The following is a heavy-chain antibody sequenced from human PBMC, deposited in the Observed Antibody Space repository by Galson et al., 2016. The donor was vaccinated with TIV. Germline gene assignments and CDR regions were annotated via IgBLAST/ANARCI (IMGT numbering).Heavy chain of an antibody. CDR3: ARDFLAVEVTTGHFDN. CDR2: IIPTFDVI. CDR1: GGTFGNYA. D-gene: IGHD1-26*01. Sequence: SVKVSCKASGGTFGNYAISWVRQAPGQGPEWMGRIIPTFDVIIPAQKLQDRLIMTADRSTSTAYMGLKSLRSKDTAVYYCARDFLAVEVTTGHFDNWGQGTQVTVSS. V-gene: IGHV1-69*04. J-gene: IGHJ4*02.